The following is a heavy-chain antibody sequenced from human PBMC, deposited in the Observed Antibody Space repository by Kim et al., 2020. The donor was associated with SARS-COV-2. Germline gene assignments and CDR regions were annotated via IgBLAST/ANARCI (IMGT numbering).Heavy chain of an antibody. CDR2: IYYSGST. J-gene: IGHJ5*02. Sequence: SETLSLTCTVSGGSISSYYWSWIRQPPGKGLEWIGYIYYSGSTNYNPSLKSRVTISVDTSKNQFSLKLSSVTAADTAVYYCARVYAAAGTDWFDPWGQGTLVTVSS. V-gene: IGHV4-59*01. CDR1: GGSISSYY. D-gene: IGHD6-13*01. CDR3: ARVYAAAGTDWFDP.